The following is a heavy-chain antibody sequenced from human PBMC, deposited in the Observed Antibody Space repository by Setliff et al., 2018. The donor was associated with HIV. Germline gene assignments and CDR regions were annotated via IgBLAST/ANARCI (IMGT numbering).Heavy chain of an antibody. Sequence: PLETLSLTCAVYGGSISGYYWSWIRQPPGKGLEWSGYIYHSGSTYYDPSLKSRVTISVDTSKNQFSLKLSSVTAADTAVYYCARPAPRGYSYGHYYFDYWGQGTLVTVSS. J-gene: IGHJ4*02. CDR1: GGSISGYY. D-gene: IGHD5-18*01. CDR2: IYHSGST. CDR3: ARPAPRGYSYGHYYFDY. V-gene: IGHV4-59*08.